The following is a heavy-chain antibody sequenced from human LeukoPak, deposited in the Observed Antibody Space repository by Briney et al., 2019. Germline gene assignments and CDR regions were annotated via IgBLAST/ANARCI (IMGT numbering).Heavy chain of an antibody. CDR3: ASHQASLMFYFDS. CDR2: TIPVYGTA. J-gene: IGHJ4*02. V-gene: IGHV1-69*05. Sequence: VASVKVSCKASGYTFTSYDINWVRQATGQGLEWMGGTIPVYGTANYAQKFQGRVTFTTDESTGTTYMELGSLRSEDTAVYYCASHQASLMFYFDSWGQGTLVTVSS. D-gene: IGHD2-8*01. CDR1: GYTFTSYD.